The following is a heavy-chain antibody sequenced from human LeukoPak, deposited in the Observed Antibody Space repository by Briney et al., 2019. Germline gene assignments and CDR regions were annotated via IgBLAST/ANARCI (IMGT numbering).Heavy chain of an antibody. Sequence: ASVKVSCKASGYTFTGYYMHWVRQAPGQGLEWMGWINPNSGGINYAQKFQGRVTMTRDTSISTAYMELSRLRSDDTAVYYCAKDRYGDYEAPFHYYMDAWGRGTTVTVSS. CDR3: AKDRYGDYEAPFHYYMDA. J-gene: IGHJ6*03. V-gene: IGHV1-2*02. CDR1: GYTFTGYY. CDR2: INPNSGGI. D-gene: IGHD5-12*01.